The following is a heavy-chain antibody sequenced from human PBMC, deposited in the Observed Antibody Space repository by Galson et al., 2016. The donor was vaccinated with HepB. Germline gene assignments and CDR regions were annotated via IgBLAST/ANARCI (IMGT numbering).Heavy chain of an antibody. CDR2: ISYDGNNK. V-gene: IGHV3-30*18. D-gene: IGHD6-6*01. Sequence: SLRLSCAASGFTFSSYGMHWVRQAPGKGLEWVAIISYDGNNKYYADSVKGRFTISRDNSKNTLYLQINSLRTEDTAVYYCAKDGYSTSSGGGFDYWGQGTLVTVSS. CDR1: GFTFSSYG. CDR3: AKDGYSTSSGGGFDY. J-gene: IGHJ4*02.